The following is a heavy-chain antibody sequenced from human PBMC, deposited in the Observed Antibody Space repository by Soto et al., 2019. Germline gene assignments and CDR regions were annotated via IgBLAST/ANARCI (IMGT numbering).Heavy chain of an antibody. J-gene: IGHJ6*03. CDR2: INSDGTRT. CDR1: GFTFSNYW. V-gene: IGHV3-74*01. Sequence: EVQLVESGGGLVQPGGSLRLSCAASGFTFSNYWMHWVRQAPGKGLVWVSRINSDGTRTNYADSVKGRFTISRDNAENTLYLQMNSLTAEDTAVYYCARVAVGYYYMDVRGKGTTVTVSS. CDR3: ARVAVGYYYMDV.